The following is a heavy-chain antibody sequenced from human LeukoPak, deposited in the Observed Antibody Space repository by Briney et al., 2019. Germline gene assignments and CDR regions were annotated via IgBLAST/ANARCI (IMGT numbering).Heavy chain of an antibody. CDR3: ARDHVIGEAAGYTVDY. Sequence: GASVKVSCKASGYTFTGYDIHWVRQAPGQGLEWMGWINPKSGGINYAQKFQDRVTMTRDTSISTAYMELSRLRSDDTAVYYCARDHVIGEAAGYTVDYWGQGTLVTVSS. V-gene: IGHV1-2*02. CDR1: GYTFTGYD. CDR2: INPKSGGI. J-gene: IGHJ4*02. D-gene: IGHD6-13*01.